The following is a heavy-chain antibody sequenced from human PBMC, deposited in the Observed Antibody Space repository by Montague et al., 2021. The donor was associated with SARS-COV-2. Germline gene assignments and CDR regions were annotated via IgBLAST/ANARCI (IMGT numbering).Heavy chain of an antibody. V-gene: IGHV3-13*01. J-gene: IGHJ6*03. CDR1: GFAFSSYD. CDR2: IGTAGDT. CDR3: ARGTAAAPNYYYYYMDV. D-gene: IGHD6-13*01. Sequence: SLRLSCAASGFAFSSYDMHWIRQTTGKSLEWVSAIGTAGDTYYPGSVKGRFTISRENAENSLFLQMNSLRTGDTAVYYCARGTAAAPNYYYYYMDVWGKGTTVTVSS.